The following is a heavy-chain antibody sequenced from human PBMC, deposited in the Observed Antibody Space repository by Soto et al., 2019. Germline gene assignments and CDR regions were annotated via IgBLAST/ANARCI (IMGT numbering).Heavy chain of an antibody. CDR3: ARSGATSVFDI. D-gene: IGHD1-26*01. V-gene: IGHV3-33*01. J-gene: IGHJ3*02. CDR1: GFTFSSYG. CDR2: IWYDGSNK. Sequence: PGGSLRLSCAASGFTFSSYGMHWVRQAPGKGLEWVAVIWYDGSNKYYADSVKGRFTISRDNSKNTLYLQMNSLRAEDTAVYYCARSGATSVFDIWGQGKMVTVSS.